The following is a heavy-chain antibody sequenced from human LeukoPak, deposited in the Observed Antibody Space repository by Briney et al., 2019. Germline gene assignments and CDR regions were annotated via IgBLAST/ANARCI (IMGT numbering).Heavy chain of an antibody. CDR2: IYYSGST. V-gene: IGHV4-59*01. CDR1: GGSFSGYY. CDR3: ARGPTRDDVFDI. J-gene: IGHJ3*02. Sequence: PSETLSLTCAVYGGSFSGYYWSWIRQPPGQGLEWIGYIYYSGSTNYNPSLKSRVTISVDTSKNQFSLKLSSVTAADTAVYYCARGPTRDDVFDIWGQGTMVTVSS.